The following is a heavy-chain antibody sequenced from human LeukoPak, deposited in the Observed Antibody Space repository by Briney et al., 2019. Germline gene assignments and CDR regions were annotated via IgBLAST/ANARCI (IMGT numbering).Heavy chain of an antibody. J-gene: IGHJ4*02. V-gene: IGHV3-23*01. CDR2: ISGSGGST. D-gene: IGHD2-15*01. CDR1: GFTFDDYA. CDR3: AKGVSWDIVVVVAAIHFDY. Sequence: GGSLRLSCAASGFTFDDYAMSWVRQAPGKGLEWVSAISGSGGSTYYADSVKGRFTISRDNSKNTLYLQMNSLRAEDTAVYYCAKGVSWDIVVVVAAIHFDYWGQGTLVTVSS.